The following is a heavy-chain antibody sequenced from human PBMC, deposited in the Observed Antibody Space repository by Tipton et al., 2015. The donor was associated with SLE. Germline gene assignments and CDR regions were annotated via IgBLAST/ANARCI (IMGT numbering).Heavy chain of an antibody. CDR3: ARHMITGGEFDY. D-gene: IGHD3-16*01. V-gene: IGHV4-59*08. CDR1: GASISHHY. J-gene: IGHJ4*02. CDR2: VYYSGNT. Sequence: GLVKPSETLSLICSVSGASISHHYWSWIRQPPGKGLEWIGYVYYSGNTYYNPSLLSRVTISVDTSKNHFSRKLSSVTAADTAVYYCARHMITGGEFDYWGQGTLVTVSS.